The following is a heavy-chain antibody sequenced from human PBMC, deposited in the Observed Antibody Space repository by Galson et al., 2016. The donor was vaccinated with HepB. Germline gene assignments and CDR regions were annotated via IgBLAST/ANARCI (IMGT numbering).Heavy chain of an antibody. J-gene: IGHJ6*01. Sequence: QSGAEVKKPGESLKISCQGSGYTFTDYWIGWVRQVPGKGLEWMGIMYPDDSDTRYSPSFQGQVTFSADKSISTAYLQWSSLKASDTAMYYCARRRDGMDVWGQGTTVIVSS. CDR2: MYPDDSDT. V-gene: IGHV5-51*01. CDR1: GYTFTDYW. CDR3: ARRRDGMDV.